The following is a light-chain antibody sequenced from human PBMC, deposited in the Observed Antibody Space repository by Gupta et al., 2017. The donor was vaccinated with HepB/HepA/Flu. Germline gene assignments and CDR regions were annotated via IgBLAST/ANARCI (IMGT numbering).Light chain of an antibody. CDR3: QQSYSTLRT. J-gene: IGKJ1*01. CDR1: QSISSY. V-gene: IGKV1-39*01. Sequence: DIQMTQSPSSLSASVGDRVTITCRASQSISSYLNWYQQKPGKAPKLLIYAASSLQSGVPSRCSGSGSGTDFTRTMRSLQPEDFATYYCQQSYSTLRTFGQGTKVEIK. CDR2: AAS.